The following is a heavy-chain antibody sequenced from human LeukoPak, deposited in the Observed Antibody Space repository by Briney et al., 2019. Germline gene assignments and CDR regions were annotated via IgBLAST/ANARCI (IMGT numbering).Heavy chain of an antibody. CDR1: GGSISSSSYY. CDR2: IYYSGST. D-gene: IGHD5-24*01. CDR3: ARGPGAVTTSQGRDGKNWFDP. V-gene: IGHV4-39*01. Sequence: SETLSLTCTVSGGSISSSSYYWGWIRQPPGKGLEWIGSIYYSGSTYYNPSLKSRVTISVDTSKNQFSLKLSSVTAADTAVYYCARGPGAVTTSQGRDGKNWFDPWGQGTLVTVSS. J-gene: IGHJ5*02.